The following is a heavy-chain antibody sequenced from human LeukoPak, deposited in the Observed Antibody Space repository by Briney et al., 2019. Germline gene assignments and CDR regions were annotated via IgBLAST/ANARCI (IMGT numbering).Heavy chain of an antibody. Sequence: SETLSFTCAVYGGSFSGYYWSWIRQPPGKGLEWIGEINHSGSTNYNPSLKSRVTISVDTSKNQFSLKLSSVTAADTAVYYCARGHRYDILTGYPFDYWGQGTLVTVSS. CDR1: GGSFSGYY. D-gene: IGHD3-9*01. CDR3: ARGHRYDILTGYPFDY. J-gene: IGHJ4*02. CDR2: INHSGST. V-gene: IGHV4-34*09.